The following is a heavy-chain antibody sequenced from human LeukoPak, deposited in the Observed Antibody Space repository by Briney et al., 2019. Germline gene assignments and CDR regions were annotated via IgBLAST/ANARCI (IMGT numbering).Heavy chain of an antibody. CDR2: ISAYNGNT. V-gene: IGHV1-18*04. CDR3: ARDTSLIGVGPADKGDY. D-gene: IGHD2-2*01. Sequence: RASVKVSCKASGYTFTSYGISWVRQAPGQGLEWMGWISAYNGNTNYAQKLQGRVTMTTDTSTSTAYMELRSLRSDDTAVYYCARDTSLIGVGPADKGDYWGQGTLVTVSS. J-gene: IGHJ4*02. CDR1: GYTFTSYG.